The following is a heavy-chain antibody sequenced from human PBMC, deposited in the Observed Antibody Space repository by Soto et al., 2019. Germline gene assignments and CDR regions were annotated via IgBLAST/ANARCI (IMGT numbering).Heavy chain of an antibody. D-gene: IGHD3-3*01. V-gene: IGHV4-34*01. CDR1: GGSFSGYY. J-gene: IGHJ6*03. Sequence: SETLSLTCAVYGGSFSGYYWSWIRQPPGKGLEWIGEINHSGGTNYNPSLKSRVTISVDTSKNQFSLKLSSVTAADTAVYYCARGSYDFWSGYRYYYYYMDVWGKGTTVTVSS. CDR2: INHSGGT. CDR3: ARGSYDFWSGYRYYYYYMDV.